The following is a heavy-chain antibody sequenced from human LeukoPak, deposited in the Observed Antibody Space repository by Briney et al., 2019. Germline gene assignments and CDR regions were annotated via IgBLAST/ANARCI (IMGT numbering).Heavy chain of an antibody. CDR2: ISGSGGST. CDR1: GFTFSNYG. V-gene: IGHV3-23*01. J-gene: IGHJ5*02. Sequence: GGSLRLSCAASGFTFSNYGMHWVRQAPGKGLEWVSAISGSGGSTYYADSVKGRFTISRDNSKNTLYLQMNSLRAEDTAVYYCPLWFGELSSPAWGQGTLVTVSS. D-gene: IGHD3-10*01. CDR3: PLWFGELSSPA.